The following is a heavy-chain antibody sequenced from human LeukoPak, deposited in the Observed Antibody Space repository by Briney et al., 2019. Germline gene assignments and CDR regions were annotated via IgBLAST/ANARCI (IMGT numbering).Heavy chain of an antibody. D-gene: IGHD3-22*01. V-gene: IGHV3-33*01. CDR2: IWFDGSNK. CDR3: ARGPGDDSSGYSVEYFQH. J-gene: IGHJ1*01. Sequence: GGSLRLSCAAYEFAFSSYGMHWVRQAPGKGLQWVAVIWFDGSNKYYADSVKGRFTISRDNSEKTLYLQMNSLRAEDTAVYYCARGPGDDSSGYSVEYFQHWGQGTLVTVSS. CDR1: EFAFSSYG.